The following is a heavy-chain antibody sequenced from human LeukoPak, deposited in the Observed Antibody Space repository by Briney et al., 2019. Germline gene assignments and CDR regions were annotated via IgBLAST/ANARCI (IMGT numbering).Heavy chain of an antibody. CDR1: GGSISSSSYY. D-gene: IGHD3-22*01. CDR3: ARVTMIGEFDY. V-gene: IGHV4-39*07. Sequence: SETLSLTCTVSGGSISSSSYYWGWIRQPPGKGLEWSGSIYYSGSTYYNPSLKSRVTISVDTSKNQFSLKLSSVTAADTAVYYCARVTMIGEFDYWGQGTLVTVSS. CDR2: IYYSGST. J-gene: IGHJ4*02.